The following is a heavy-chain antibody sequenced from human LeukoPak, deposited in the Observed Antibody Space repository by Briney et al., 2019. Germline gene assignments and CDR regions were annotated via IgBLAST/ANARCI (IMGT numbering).Heavy chain of an antibody. CDR2: ISSGGATT. J-gene: IGHJ4*02. V-gene: IGHV3-53*01. Sequence: GGSLRLSCAASGFTVSNNYMIWVRQAPGKGLEWVSSISSGGATTWYADSAKGRFTISRDSSQSTLYLQMNGLRAEDTAVFYCVRGMTAPDCWGQGSLVTVSS. CDR1: GFTVSNNY. CDR3: VRGMTAPDC. D-gene: IGHD2-21*02.